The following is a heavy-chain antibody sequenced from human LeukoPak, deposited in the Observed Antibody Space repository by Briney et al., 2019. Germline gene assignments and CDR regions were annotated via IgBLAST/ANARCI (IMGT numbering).Heavy chain of an antibody. CDR1: GFIFSNYA. CDR3: VKDRCDAGVCYLFDC. Sequence: GGSLRLSCAASGFIFSNYAMTWVRQAPGKGLEWVSSISTTGIATYYADSVRGQFTISRDNSKNTLYLQMNSLRAEDTAIYYCVKDRCDAGVCYLFDCWGQGTLVTVSS. J-gene: IGHJ4*02. V-gene: IGHV3-23*01. D-gene: IGHD2-21*02. CDR2: ISTTGIAT.